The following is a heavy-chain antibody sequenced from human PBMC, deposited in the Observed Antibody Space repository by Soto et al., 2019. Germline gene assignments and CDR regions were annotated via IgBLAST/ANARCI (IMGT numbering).Heavy chain of an antibody. CDR1: VGSISSGGYS. CDR2: IYHSGST. V-gene: IGHV4-30-2*01. J-gene: IGHJ5*02. Sequence: SETLSLTCAVSVGSISSGGYSWSWIRQPPGKGLEWIGYIYHSGSTYYNPSLKSRVTISVDRSKNQFSLKLSSVTAADTAVYYCARDRGCSSTSCYPGNWFDPWGQGTLVTVSS. CDR3: ARDRGCSSTSCYPGNWFDP. D-gene: IGHD2-2*01.